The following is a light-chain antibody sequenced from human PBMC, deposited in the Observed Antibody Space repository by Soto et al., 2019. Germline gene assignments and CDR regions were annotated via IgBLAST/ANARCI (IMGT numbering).Light chain of an antibody. J-gene: IGLJ3*02. CDR1: SSNIGAGYD. CDR3: QSYDSRPSGSV. V-gene: IGLV1-40*01. Sequence: QSVLTQPPSVSGAPGQRVTISCTGSSSNIGAGYDVHWYQQLPGTAPKLLIYGNSNRPSGVPDRFSGSKSDTSASLAITGPQPQAEAEYYCQSYDSRPSGSVFGAGTKLTVL. CDR2: GNS.